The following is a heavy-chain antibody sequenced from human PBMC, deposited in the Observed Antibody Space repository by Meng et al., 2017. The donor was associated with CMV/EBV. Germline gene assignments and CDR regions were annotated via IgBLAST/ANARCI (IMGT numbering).Heavy chain of an antibody. J-gene: IGHJ4*02. CDR2: IKQDGSEK. CDR3: ARLRGDIVATLAYSFDY. V-gene: IGHV3-7*01. D-gene: IGHD5-12*01. CDR1: GFTFSSYW. Sequence: GGSLRLSCAASGFTFSSYWMSWVRQAPGKGLEWVANIKQDGSEKYYVDSVKGRFTISRDNAKNSLYLQMNSLRAEDTAVYYCARLRGDIVATLAYSFDYWGQGTLVTVSS.